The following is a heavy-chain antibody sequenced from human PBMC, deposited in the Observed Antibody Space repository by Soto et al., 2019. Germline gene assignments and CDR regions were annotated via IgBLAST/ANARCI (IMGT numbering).Heavy chain of an antibody. J-gene: IGHJ6*02. CDR3: ARDADTAMVNMYYYYGMDV. D-gene: IGHD5-18*01. Sequence: VQLVESGGGVVQPGRSLRLSCAASGFTFSSYAMHWVRQAPGKGLEWVAVISYDGSNKYYADSVKGRFTISRDNSKNTLYLQMNSLSAEDTAVYYCARDADTAMVNMYYYYGMDVWGQGTTVTVSS. CDR1: GFTFSSYA. V-gene: IGHV3-30-3*01. CDR2: ISYDGSNK.